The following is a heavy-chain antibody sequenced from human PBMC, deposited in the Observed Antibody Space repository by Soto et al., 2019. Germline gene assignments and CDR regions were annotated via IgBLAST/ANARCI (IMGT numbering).Heavy chain of an antibody. CDR1: GFNFHTYT. J-gene: IGHJ4*02. CDR2: ISGTSETI. CDR3: ATGYCRSDNCHFTH. Sequence: DVQLVESGGGLVKPGGSLRLSCAASGFNFHTYTMTWVRQAPGKGLEWVSYISGTSETIFYADSVKGRFTISRDNAKNSLYLQLNSLRDEETAVYYCATGYCRSDNCHFTHWGQGTLVIVSS. V-gene: IGHV3-48*02. D-gene: IGHD2-2*03.